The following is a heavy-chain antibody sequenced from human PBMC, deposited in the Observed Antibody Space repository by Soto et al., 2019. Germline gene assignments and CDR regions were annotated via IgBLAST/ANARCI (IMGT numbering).Heavy chain of an antibody. CDR2: ISGSGGST. D-gene: IGHD6-13*01. Sequence: AGGSLRLSCAASGFTFSSYAMSWVRQAPAKGLEWVSAISGSGGSTYYADSVKGRFTISRDNSKNTLYLQVNSLRAEDTAVYYCAKATAAAGTSSWFDPWGQGTLVTVSS. CDR3: AKATAAAGTSSWFDP. V-gene: IGHV3-23*01. CDR1: GFTFSSYA. J-gene: IGHJ5*02.